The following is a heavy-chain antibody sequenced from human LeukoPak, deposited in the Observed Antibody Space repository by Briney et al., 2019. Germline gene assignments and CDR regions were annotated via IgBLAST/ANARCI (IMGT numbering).Heavy chain of an antibody. CDR3: AREWGWEQLVGSQTYYYGMDV. J-gene: IGHJ6*02. D-gene: IGHD6-6*01. Sequence: SGKSLRLSCVTSTFTFNNHGMHWVRQAPGKGLEWVAVIWYDGSNKYYADSVKGRFTISRDNSKNSLYLQMNSLRAEDTAVYYCAREWGWEQLVGSQTYYYGMDVWGQGTTVTVSS. CDR2: IWYDGSNK. CDR1: TFTFNNHG. V-gene: IGHV3-33*08.